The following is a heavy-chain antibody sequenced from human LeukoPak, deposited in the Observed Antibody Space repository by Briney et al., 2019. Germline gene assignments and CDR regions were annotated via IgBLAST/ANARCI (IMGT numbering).Heavy chain of an antibody. J-gene: IGHJ5*02. D-gene: IGHD3-9*01. V-gene: IGHV4-34*01. CDR2: INHSGST. CDR1: GGSFSGYY. Sequence: SETLSLTCAVYGGSFSGYYWSWIRQPPGKGLEWIGEINHSGSTNYNPSLKSRVTISVDTSKNQFSLKLSSVTAADTAVYYCARGQCTYGPRGVRYFDWPKGPNWFDPWGQGTLVTVSS. CDR3: ARGQCTYGPRGVRYFDWPKGPNWFDP.